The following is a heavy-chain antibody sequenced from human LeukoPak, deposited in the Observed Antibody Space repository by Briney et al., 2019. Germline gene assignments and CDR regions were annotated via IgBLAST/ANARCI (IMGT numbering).Heavy chain of an antibody. CDR3: AKSFWWFGEFSPFDY. CDR2: ISSSSSYI. Sequence: GGSLRLSCAASGFTFSSYSMNWVRQAPGKGLEWVSSISSSSSYIHYADSVKGRFTISRDNAKNSLYLQMNSLRAEDTAVYYCAKSFWWFGEFSPFDYWGQGTLVTVSS. CDR1: GFTFSSYS. J-gene: IGHJ4*02. V-gene: IGHV3-21*01. D-gene: IGHD3-10*01.